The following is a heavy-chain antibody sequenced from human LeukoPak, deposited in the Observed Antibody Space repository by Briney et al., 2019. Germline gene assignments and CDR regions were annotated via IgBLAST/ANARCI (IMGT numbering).Heavy chain of an antibody. Sequence: GGSLRLSCAASGFTFSSYGMSWVRQAPGKGLEWVSAISGSGGSTYYADSVKGRFTISRDNSKNTPYLQMNSLRAEDTAVYYCTRHYYGSERVFDYWGQGTVVTVSS. J-gene: IGHJ4*02. CDR3: TRHYYGSERVFDY. D-gene: IGHD3-10*01. V-gene: IGHV3-23*01. CDR1: GFTFSSYG. CDR2: ISGSGGST.